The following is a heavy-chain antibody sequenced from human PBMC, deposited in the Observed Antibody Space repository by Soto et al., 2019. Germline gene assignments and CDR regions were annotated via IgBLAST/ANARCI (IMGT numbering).Heavy chain of an antibody. CDR1: GFTFENYA. D-gene: IGHD4-4*01. CDR3: AKEKVYSNYQYYFDS. Sequence: EVQLVESGGGLVQPGRSLRLSCAASGFTFENYATHWVRLGPGKGLEWVSGISWHSGTIGYADSVRGRFTISRDNAKNSLYLQMNSLRPEDTALYYCAKEKVYSNYQYYFDSWGQGTLVTVSS. V-gene: IGHV3-9*01. CDR2: ISWHSGTI. J-gene: IGHJ4*02.